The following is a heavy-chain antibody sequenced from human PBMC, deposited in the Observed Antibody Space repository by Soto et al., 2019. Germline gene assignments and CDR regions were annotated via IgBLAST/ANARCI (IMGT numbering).Heavy chain of an antibody. CDR3: AREGYSSSWFFDY. CDR2: IYHSGST. CDR1: SGSISGSNW. J-gene: IGHJ4*02. Sequence: SETLSLTCAVSSGSISGSNWWSWVRQPPGKGLEWIGEIYHSGSTNYNPSLKSRVTISVDKSKNQFSLKLSSVTAADTAVYYCAREGYSSSWFFDYWGQGTLVTVSS. D-gene: IGHD6-13*01. V-gene: IGHV4-4*02.